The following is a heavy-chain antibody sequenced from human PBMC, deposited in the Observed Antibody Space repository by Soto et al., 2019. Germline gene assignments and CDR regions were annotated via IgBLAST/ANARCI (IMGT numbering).Heavy chain of an antibody. Sequence: QVQLVQSGAEVKKPGSSVKVSCKASGGTFSSYTISWVRQAPGQGLEWMGRIIPIHGIANYAQKFQGRVTMTADKSTSTAYMELSSLRSEDTAVCYCATDRYSPPDYYYYYMDVWGKGTTVTVSS. V-gene: IGHV1-69*08. D-gene: IGHD2-15*01. CDR3: ATDRYSPPDYYYYYMDV. CDR2: IIPIHGIA. J-gene: IGHJ6*03. CDR1: GGTFSSYT.